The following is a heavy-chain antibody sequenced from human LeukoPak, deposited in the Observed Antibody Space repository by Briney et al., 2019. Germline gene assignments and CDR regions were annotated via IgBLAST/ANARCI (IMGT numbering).Heavy chain of an antibody. V-gene: IGHV3-23*01. CDR2: ISVSGTRT. D-gene: IGHD3-22*01. J-gene: IGHJ4*02. CDR1: GLTLSNYA. CDR3: ATRSGYSPY. Sequence: GGSLRLSCAASGLTLSNYAMTWVRQAPRKGLEWVSDISVSGTRTYYAGSVGGRFTISRDNSKNTLFLQMDNLRAEDTALYYCATRSGYSPYWGQGTLVTVSS.